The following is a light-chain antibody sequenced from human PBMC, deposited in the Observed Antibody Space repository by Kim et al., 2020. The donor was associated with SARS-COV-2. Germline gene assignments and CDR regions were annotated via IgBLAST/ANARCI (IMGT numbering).Light chain of an antibody. CDR2: GKN. V-gene: IGLV3-19*01. Sequence: VALGQTVRITCQGDSLRSYYATWYQQKPGQAPLVVIYGKNNRPSGIPDRFSGSSSGNTASLTITGTQAGDEADYYCNSRDSNDNVVFGGGTKVTVL. CDR1: SLRSYY. J-gene: IGLJ2*01. CDR3: NSRDSNDNVV.